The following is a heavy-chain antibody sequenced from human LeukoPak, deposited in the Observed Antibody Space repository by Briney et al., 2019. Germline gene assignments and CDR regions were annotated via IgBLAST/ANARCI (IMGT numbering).Heavy chain of an antibody. CDR1: GFTFSKYW. J-gene: IGHJ3*02. CDR2: ISPDDMST. Sequence: GGSLRLSCAASGFTFSKYWLHWVRQAPGRGLVWVSRISPDDMSTSYADSVKGRFTISRDNAKKTLFLQMNSLRAEDTAVYYCLTIVETTIDAFDIWGQGTMVTVSS. V-gene: IGHV3-74*01. CDR3: LTIVETTIDAFDI. D-gene: IGHD1-26*01.